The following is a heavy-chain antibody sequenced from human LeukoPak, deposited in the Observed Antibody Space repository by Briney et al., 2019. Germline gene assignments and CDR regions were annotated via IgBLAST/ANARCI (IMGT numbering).Heavy chain of an antibody. CDR2: ISSSSTI. J-gene: IGHJ4*02. Sequence: HPGGSLRLSCAASGFTFSSYSMNWVRQAPGKGLEWVSYISSSSTIYYADSVKGRFTISRDNAKNTLYLQMNSLRAEDTAVYYCATTYYYDSSVLGFDYWGQGTLVTVSS. CDR3: ATTYYYDSSVLGFDY. CDR1: GFTFSSYS. V-gene: IGHV3-48*04. D-gene: IGHD3-22*01.